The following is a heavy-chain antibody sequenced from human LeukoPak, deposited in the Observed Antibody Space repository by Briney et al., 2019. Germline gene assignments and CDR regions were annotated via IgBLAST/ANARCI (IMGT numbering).Heavy chain of an antibody. CDR1: GGSVSSGSYY. J-gene: IGHJ3*02. V-gene: IGHV4-61*01. D-gene: IGHD2-2*01. Sequence: SETLSLTCTVSGGSVSSGSYYWSWIRQPPGKGLEWIGYIYYSGSTNYNPSLKSRVTISVDTSKNQFSLKLSSVTAADTAVYYCAAGGDQLPHDAFDIWGQGPMVTVSS. CDR3: AAGGDQLPHDAFDI. CDR2: IYYSGST.